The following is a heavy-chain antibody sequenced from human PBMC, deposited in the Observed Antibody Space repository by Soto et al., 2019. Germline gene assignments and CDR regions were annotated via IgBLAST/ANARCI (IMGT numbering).Heavy chain of an antibody. J-gene: IGHJ4*01. Sequence: EVQLLESGGGLVQPGGSLGLSCAASGFTFSSYDMSWVRQAPGKGLEYVSSISVTGSGTYYADSVKGRFTIYRDNSKSTLYPQMNSLRVEDTVVYYCARTTTTKSRDYLGHGTLVTVSS. D-gene: IGHD4-17*01. CDR1: GFTFSSYD. CDR3: ARTTTTKSRDY. CDR2: ISVTGSGT. V-gene: IGHV3-23*01.